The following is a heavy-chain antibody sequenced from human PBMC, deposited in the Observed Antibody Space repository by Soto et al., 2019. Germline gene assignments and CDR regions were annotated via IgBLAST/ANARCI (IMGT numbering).Heavy chain of an antibody. CDR1: GGSISSNW. CDR3: ARVADGMDV. Sequence: QVQLQESGPGLVKPSGTLSLTCVVSGGSISSNWWSWVRQPPGKGLEWIGEISHVGRTNYNPSLKSRVTILVDKSKNRFSLHLSSVTAADTAVYYGARVADGMDVWGRGTTVTVSS. D-gene: IGHD6-19*01. J-gene: IGHJ6*01. V-gene: IGHV4-4*02. CDR2: ISHVGRT.